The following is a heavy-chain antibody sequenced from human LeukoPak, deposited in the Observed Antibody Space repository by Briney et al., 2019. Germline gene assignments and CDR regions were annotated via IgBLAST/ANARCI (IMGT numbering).Heavy chain of an antibody. Sequence: SETLSLTCTVSGGSISSSSYSWGWIRQPPGKGLEWIGSIYYSGSTYYNPSLKSRVTISVDTSKNQFSLKLSSVTAADTAVYYCARRVEQQLVRGLYNWFDPWGQGTLVTVSS. D-gene: IGHD6-13*01. V-gene: IGHV4-39*01. CDR3: ARRVEQQLVRGLYNWFDP. CDR2: IYYSGST. CDR1: GGSISSSSYS. J-gene: IGHJ5*02.